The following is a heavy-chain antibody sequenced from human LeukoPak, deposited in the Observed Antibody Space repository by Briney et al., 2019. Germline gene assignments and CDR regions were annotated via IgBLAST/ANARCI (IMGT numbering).Heavy chain of an antibody. Sequence: HPGGSLRLSCAASGFTFSSYAMHWVRQAPGKGLEWVAVISYDGSNKYYADSVKGRFTISRDNAKNSLYLQMNSLRAEDTAVYYCATGNAFDIWGQGTMVTVSS. V-gene: IGHV3-30-3*01. CDR1: GFTFSSYA. CDR3: ATGNAFDI. J-gene: IGHJ3*02. CDR2: ISYDGSNK.